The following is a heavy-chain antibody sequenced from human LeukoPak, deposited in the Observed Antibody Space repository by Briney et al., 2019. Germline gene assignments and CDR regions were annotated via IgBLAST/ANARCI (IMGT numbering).Heavy chain of an antibody. Sequence: GESLKISCKGSGYSFTSYWIGWVRQMPGKGLEWMGIIYPGDSDTRYSPSFQGQVTISADKSISTAYLQWSSLKASDTAMYYCARHAGRLRYFDRLSTGMDVWGQGTTVTVSS. CDR2: IYPGDSDT. V-gene: IGHV5-51*01. J-gene: IGHJ6*02. CDR1: GYSFTSYW. CDR3: ARHAGRLRYFDRLSTGMDV. D-gene: IGHD3-9*01.